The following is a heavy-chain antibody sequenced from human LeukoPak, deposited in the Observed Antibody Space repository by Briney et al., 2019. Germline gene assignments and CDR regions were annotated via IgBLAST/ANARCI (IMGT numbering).Heavy chain of an antibody. D-gene: IGHD3-22*01. V-gene: IGHV3-23*01. CDR1: ELTFSSYA. J-gene: IGHJ4*02. Sequence: GGSLRLSFAASELTFSSYAMSWFRQAPGKGLEWFSAISGMGVSTYYAASWRARFTISRDNSKNTRYLQMNSRKAEDTAVYYCSKDNRDSSGYYSFDYWHQVTLV. CDR2: ISGMGVST. CDR3: SKDNRDSSGYYSFDY.